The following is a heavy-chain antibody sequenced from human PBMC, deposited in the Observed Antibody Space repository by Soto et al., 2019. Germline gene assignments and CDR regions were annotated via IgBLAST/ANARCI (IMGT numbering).Heavy chain of an antibody. J-gene: IGHJ4*02. CDR2: ISSSGAGT. CDR1: GFSFSNYA. D-gene: IGHD4-17*01. CDR3: AKVKWEMTTVSRFTDY. V-gene: IGHV3-23*01. Sequence: EVQLLESGGGLVQPGGSLRLSCVASGFSFSNYAMTWLRQAPGKGLEWVSVISSSGAGTHFADSVKGRFTISRDNSKNTVFLQMNRLRAEDTAVYYCAKVKWEMTTVSRFTDYWGQGILVTVSS.